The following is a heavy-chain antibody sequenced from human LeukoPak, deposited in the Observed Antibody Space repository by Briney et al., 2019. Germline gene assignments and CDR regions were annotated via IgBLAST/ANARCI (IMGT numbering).Heavy chain of an antibody. V-gene: IGHV3-33*06. CDR3: AKQRTIYGGTQGGYFDY. CDR1: GFTFSSYG. J-gene: IGHJ4*02. D-gene: IGHD4-23*01. CDR2: IWYDGRNK. Sequence: QPGRSLRLSCAASGFTFSSYGMHWVRQAPGKGLEWVAVIWYDGRNKYFADSVKGRFTISRDNSKNTLFLQMNSLTAEDTAVYYCAKQRTIYGGTQGGYFDYWGQGTLVTVSS.